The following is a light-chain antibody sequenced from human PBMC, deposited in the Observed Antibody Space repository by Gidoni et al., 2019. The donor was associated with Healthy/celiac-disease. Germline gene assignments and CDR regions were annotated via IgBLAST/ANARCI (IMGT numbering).Light chain of an antibody. V-gene: IGKV3-20*01. CDR2: GAS. J-gene: IGKJ4*01. CDR1: QSVSSSY. CDR3: QQYGSSLP. Sequence: EIVLTQSPGTLSLSPGERATLSCRASQSVSSSYLAWYQQKPGQAPRLLIYGASSRATGIPDRFSGSGSGTDFTLTISRLEPGDFAVYYCQQYGSSLPFGGGTKVEIK.